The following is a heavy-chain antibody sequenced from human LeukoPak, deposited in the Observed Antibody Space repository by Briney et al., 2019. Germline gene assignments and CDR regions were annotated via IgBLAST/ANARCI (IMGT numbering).Heavy chain of an antibody. V-gene: IGHV3-7*01. D-gene: IGHD6-6*01. CDR1: GFTLSSYW. Sequence: GGSLRLSCAASGFTLSSYWMSWVRQAPGKGLEWVANIKQEGSEKDYVDSVKGRFTISRDNAKNSLYLQMNSLRAEDTAVYYCAGYSRSSGWFDHWGQGTLVTVSS. CDR2: IKQEGSEK. J-gene: IGHJ5*02. CDR3: AGYSRSSGWFDH.